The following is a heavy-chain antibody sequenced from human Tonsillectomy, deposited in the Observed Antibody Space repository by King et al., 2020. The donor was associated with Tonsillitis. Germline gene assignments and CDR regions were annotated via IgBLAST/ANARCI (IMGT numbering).Heavy chain of an antibody. J-gene: IGHJ5*02. CDR1: GGTFSSYA. Sequence: VQLVESGAEVKKPGSSVKVSCKTSGGTFSSYAITWVRQAPRQGLEWMGVIIPILGTTNYAQKFQGRVTIIADKSTNTAYMELNSLRSEDTAVYYCAREGGLDTSGYYPGDTWGQGTLVTVSS. V-gene: IGHV1-69*06. CDR3: AREGGLDTSGYYPGDT. D-gene: IGHD3-22*01. CDR2: IIPILGTT.